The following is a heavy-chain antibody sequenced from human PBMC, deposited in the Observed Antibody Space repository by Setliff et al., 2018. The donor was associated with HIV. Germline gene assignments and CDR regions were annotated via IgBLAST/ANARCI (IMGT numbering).Heavy chain of an antibody. D-gene: IGHD6-19*01. CDR2: SYYSGST. CDR1: GGSISSYY. CDR3: ARVVALRDSSGSIDY. V-gene: IGHV4-59*01. Sequence: SETLSLTCTVSGGSISSYYWSWIRQPPGKGLEWIGYSYYSGSTNYNPSLKSRVTISVDTSKNQFSQKLSSVTAADTAVYYWARVVALRDSSGSIDYWGQGTLVTVSS. J-gene: IGHJ4*02.